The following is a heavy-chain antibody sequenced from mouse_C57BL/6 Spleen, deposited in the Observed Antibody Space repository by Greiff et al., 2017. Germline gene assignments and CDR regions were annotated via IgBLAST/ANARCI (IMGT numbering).Heavy chain of an antibody. Sequence: VKVVESGPGLVAPSQSLSITCIVSGFSLTSYGVHWVRQPPGKGLEWLVVIWSDGSTTYNSALKSRLSISKDNSKSQVFLKMNSLQTDDTAMYYCAREAYYGSSWYFDVWGTGTTVTVSS. CDR2: IWSDGST. CDR1: GFSLTSYG. V-gene: IGHV2-6*03. D-gene: IGHD1-1*01. J-gene: IGHJ1*03. CDR3: AREAYYGSSWYFDV.